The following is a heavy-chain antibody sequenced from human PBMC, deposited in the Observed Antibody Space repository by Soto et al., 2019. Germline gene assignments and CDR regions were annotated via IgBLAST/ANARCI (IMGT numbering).Heavy chain of an antibody. CDR2: ISAYNGNT. V-gene: IGHV1-18*04. CDR3: ARDFHTMIVVAGGY. J-gene: IGHJ4*02. CDR1: GYTFTSYG. Sequence: GASVKVSCKASGYTFTSYGISWVRQAPGQGLEWMEWISAYNGNTNYAQKLQGRVTMTTDTSTSTAYMELRSLRSDDTAVYYCARDFHTMIVVAGGYWGQGTLVTVSS. D-gene: IGHD3-22*01.